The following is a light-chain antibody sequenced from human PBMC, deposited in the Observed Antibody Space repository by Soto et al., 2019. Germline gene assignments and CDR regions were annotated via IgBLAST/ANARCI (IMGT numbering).Light chain of an antibody. CDR2: ENN. Sequence: QSVLTQPPSVSAAPGQKVTISCSGSSSNIGNNYVSWYQQLPGTAPKLLIYENNKRPSGIPDRFSGSKSGTSATLAITGLQTGDEADYYCGTCDSSLSAVVFGGGTKVTVL. CDR3: GTCDSSLSAVV. CDR1: SSNIGNNY. V-gene: IGLV1-51*02. J-gene: IGLJ2*01.